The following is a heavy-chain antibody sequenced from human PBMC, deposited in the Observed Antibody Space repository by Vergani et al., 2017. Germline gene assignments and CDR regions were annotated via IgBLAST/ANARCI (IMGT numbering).Heavy chain of an antibody. CDR1: GFTFSSYS. D-gene: IGHD1-26*01. V-gene: IGHV3-21*01. CDR3: ARGLVGATPGMPY. Sequence: EVQLVESGGGLVKPGGSLRLSCAASGFTFSSYSMNWVRQAPGKGLEWVSSISSSSSDIYYADSVKGRFTISKDNANNALYLQMNSLRAEDTAVYYCARGLVGATPGMPYWGQGTLVTVSS. CDR2: ISSSSSDI. J-gene: IGHJ4*02.